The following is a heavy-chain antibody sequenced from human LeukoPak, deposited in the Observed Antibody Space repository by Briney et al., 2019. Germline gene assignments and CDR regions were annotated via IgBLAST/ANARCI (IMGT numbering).Heavy chain of an antibody. CDR1: GFTFSSYG. Sequence: GGSLRLSCAASGFTFSSYGMSWVRQAPGKGLEWVEFIRSKHNGGTTEYAESVKGRFTISRDDYKCIAYLQMKSLKTEDTAVYYCSRYYDFWSGYFSPYFDYWGQGTLVTVSS. CDR2: IRSKHNGGTT. V-gene: IGHV3-49*04. D-gene: IGHD3-3*01. J-gene: IGHJ4*02. CDR3: SRYYDFWSGYFSPYFDY.